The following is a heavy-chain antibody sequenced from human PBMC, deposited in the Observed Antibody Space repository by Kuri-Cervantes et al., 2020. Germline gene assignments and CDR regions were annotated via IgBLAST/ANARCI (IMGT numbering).Heavy chain of an antibody. CDR2: ISYDGSNK. CDR1: GFTFSSYG. D-gene: IGHD2-2*01. CDR3: AKDYCSSTSCYGGNLGY. J-gene: IGHJ4*02. Sequence: GESLKISCAASGFTFSSYGMHWVRQAPGKGLEWVAVISYDGSNKYYADSVKGRFTISRDNSKNTLYLQMNSLRAEDTAAYYCAKDYCSSTSCYGGNLGYWGQGTLVTVSS. V-gene: IGHV3-30*18.